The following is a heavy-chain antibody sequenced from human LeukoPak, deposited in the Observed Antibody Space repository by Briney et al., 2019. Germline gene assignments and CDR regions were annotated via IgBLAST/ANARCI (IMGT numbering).Heavy chain of an antibody. CDR3: AKDRVGATLYFDF. CDR2: ISGSGGST. V-gene: IGHV3-23*01. D-gene: IGHD1-26*01. J-gene: IGHJ4*02. CDR1: GFTLSSYG. Sequence: GGTLRLSCAASGFTLSSYGMSWVRQAPGKGLEWVSAISGSGGSTYYADSVKGRFTISRDNSKNTLCLQMNSLRAEDTAVYYCAKDRVGATLYFDFWGQGTLLTVSS.